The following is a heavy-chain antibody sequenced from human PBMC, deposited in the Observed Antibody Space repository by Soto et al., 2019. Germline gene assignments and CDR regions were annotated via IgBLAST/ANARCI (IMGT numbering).Heavy chain of an antibody. J-gene: IGHJ5*02. Sequence: ASVKVSCKASGYTFTSYAMHWVRQAPGQRLEWMGWINAGNGNTKYSQKFQGRVTITRDTSASTAYMELSSLRSEDTAVYYCARDSGVVVPAAISNWFDPWGQGTLVTVS. CDR1: GYTFTSYA. D-gene: IGHD2-2*01. CDR3: ARDSGVVVPAAISNWFDP. V-gene: IGHV1-3*01. CDR2: INAGNGNT.